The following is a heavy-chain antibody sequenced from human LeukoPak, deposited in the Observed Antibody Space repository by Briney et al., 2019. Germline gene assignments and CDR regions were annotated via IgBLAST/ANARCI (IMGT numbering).Heavy chain of an antibody. CDR1: GFTFSSYE. V-gene: IGHV3-7*01. D-gene: IGHD3-10*01. CDR2: IKQDGSEK. CDR3: ARVRYYYGSGSYYPSFYMDV. J-gene: IGHJ6*03. Sequence: PGGSLRLSCPASGFTFSSYEMNWVRQAPGKGLEWVANIKQDGSEKYYVDSVKGRFTISRDNAKNSLYLQMNSLRAEDTAVYYCARVRYYYGSGSYYPSFYMDVWGKGTTVTISS.